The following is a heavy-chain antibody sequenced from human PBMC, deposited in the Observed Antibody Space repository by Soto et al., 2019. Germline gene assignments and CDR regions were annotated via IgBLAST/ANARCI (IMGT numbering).Heavy chain of an antibody. Sequence: SETLSLTFTVSGGTIRSSNYYWACIRQPPGKGLEWIGSVDYSGSTDYNPSLKSRVTISVDTSKNHFSLKLGSVTAADTAIYYCSRRAPEGFDPWGQGSLVTVSS. V-gene: IGHV4-39*02. CDR1: GGTIRSSNYY. CDR3: SRRAPEGFDP. J-gene: IGHJ5*02. CDR2: VDYSGST.